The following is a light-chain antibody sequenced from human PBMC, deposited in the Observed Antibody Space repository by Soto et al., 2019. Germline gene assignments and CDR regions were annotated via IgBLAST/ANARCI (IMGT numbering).Light chain of an antibody. J-gene: IGLJ1*01. Sequence: SYELTQPPSMSVAPGQTASISCGGETVGTYSVHWYQQKPGQAPVLVVYDDSDRPSGIPERFSGSTSGNTATLTISRVEAGDEADYYCQLWDSSSDRYVFGTGTKLTVL. CDR1: TVGTYS. CDR2: DDS. V-gene: IGLV3-21*02. CDR3: QLWDSSSDRYV.